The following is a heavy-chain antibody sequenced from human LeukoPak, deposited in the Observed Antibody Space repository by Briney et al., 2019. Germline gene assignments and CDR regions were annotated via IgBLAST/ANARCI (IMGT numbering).Heavy chain of an antibody. CDR1: GGSISSSSYY. Sequence: SETLSLTCTVSGGSISSSSYYWGWIRQPPGKGLEWIGSIYYSGSTYYNPSLKSRVTISVDTSKNQFSLKLTSVTAADTAVYYCARLNYGGSLYFDYWGQGTLVTVSS. V-gene: IGHV4-39*01. CDR2: IYYSGST. CDR3: ARLNYGGSLYFDY. J-gene: IGHJ4*02. D-gene: IGHD4-23*01.